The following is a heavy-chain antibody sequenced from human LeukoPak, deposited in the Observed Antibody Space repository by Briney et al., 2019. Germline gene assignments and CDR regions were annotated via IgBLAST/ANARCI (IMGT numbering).Heavy chain of an antibody. V-gene: IGHV1-18*01. D-gene: IGHD5-12*01. CDR2: ISAYNGNT. CDR1: GYTFTSYG. Sequence: ASVKVSCKASGYTFTSYGISWVRQAPGQGLEWMGWISAYNGNTNYAQKLQGRVTMTTDTPTTTVYMELRSLRSDDAAVYYCARNLWLEEIDYWGQGTLVTVSS. CDR3: ARNLWLEEIDY. J-gene: IGHJ4*02.